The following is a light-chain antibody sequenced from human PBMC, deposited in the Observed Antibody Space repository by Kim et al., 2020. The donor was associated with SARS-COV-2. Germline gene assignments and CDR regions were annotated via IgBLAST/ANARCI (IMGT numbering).Light chain of an antibody. Sequence: QLVLTQPPSASASLGASVKLTCTLSSDHSTYNIAWHQQRPEKGLRFLMKLNNDGSHTKGDGVPDRFSGSSSGAERFLLISSLRSEDEGDYFCQTWGTGIWVFGGGTQPTVL. CDR3: QTWGTGIWV. V-gene: IGLV4-69*01. CDR2: LNNDGSH. J-gene: IGLJ3*02. CDR1: SDHSTYN.